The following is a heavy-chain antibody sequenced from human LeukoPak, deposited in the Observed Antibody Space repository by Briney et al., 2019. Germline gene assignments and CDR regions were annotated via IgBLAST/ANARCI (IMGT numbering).Heavy chain of an antibody. J-gene: IGHJ4*02. CDR2: ISWNSGSI. Sequence: GRSLRLSSAASGFTFDDYAMHWVRQAPGKGLEWVSGISWNSGSIGYADSVKGRFTISRDNAKNSLYLQMNSLRAEDTALYYCAKALLPYCSGGSCYSGLVDYWGQGTLATVSS. CDR3: AKALLPYCSGGSCYSGLVDY. V-gene: IGHV3-9*01. D-gene: IGHD2-15*01. CDR1: GFTFDDYA.